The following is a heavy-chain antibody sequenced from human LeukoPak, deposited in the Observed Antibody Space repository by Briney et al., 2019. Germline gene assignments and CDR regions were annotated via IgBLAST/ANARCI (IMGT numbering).Heavy chain of an antibody. Sequence: PSETLSLTCTVSGGSISSYYWSWIRQPPGKGLEWIGYIYYSGSTNYNPSLKSRVTISVDPSKNRFSLKLSSVTAADTAVYYCARSQSQSGSYRYYFTYWGQGTLVTVSS. V-gene: IGHV4-59*01. J-gene: IGHJ4*02. D-gene: IGHD1-26*01. CDR2: IYYSGST. CDR3: ARSQSQSGSYRYYFTY. CDR1: GGSISSYY.